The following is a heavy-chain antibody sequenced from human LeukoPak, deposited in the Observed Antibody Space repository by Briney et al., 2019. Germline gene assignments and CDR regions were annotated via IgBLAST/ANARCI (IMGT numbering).Heavy chain of an antibody. J-gene: IGHJ4*02. D-gene: IGHD5-24*01. CDR2: INHSGST. CDR3: ARRRWLQFPFDY. CDR1: GGSFSGYY. Sequence: SETLSLTCAVYGGSFSGYYWSWIRQPPGKGLEWIGEINHSGSTNYNPSLKSRVTISVDTSKNQFSLKLSSVTAADTAVYYCARRRWLQFPFDYWGQGALVTVSS. V-gene: IGHV4-34*01.